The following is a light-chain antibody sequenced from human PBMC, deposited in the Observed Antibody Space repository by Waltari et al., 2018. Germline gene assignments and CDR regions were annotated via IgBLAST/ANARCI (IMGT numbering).Light chain of an antibody. V-gene: IGKV3-11*01. J-gene: IGKJ5*01. CDR3: QQRSNWLIT. CDR1: QSVDSY. Sequence: EIVLTQSPDPLSLSPGERATPPCRASQSVDSYLAWYQQKPGQPPRLLIYDASNRATGIPARFSGSGSGTDFTLTISSLEPEDFAVYYCQQRSNWLITFGQGTRLEIK. CDR2: DAS.